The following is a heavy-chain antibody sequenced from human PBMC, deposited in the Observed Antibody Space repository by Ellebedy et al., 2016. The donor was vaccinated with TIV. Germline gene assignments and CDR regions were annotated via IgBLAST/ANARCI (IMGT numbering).Heavy chain of an antibody. CDR3: ARGVLLEWFDAFDI. J-gene: IGHJ3*02. CDR2: IYHSGST. D-gene: IGHD3-3*01. V-gene: IGHV4-39*07. CDR1: GGSISSSSYY. Sequence: SETLSLXXTVSGGSISSSSYYWGWIRQPPGKGLEWIGSIYHSGSTYYNPSLKSRVTISVDRSKNQFSLKLSSVTAADTAVYYCARGVLLEWFDAFDIWGQGTMVTVSS.